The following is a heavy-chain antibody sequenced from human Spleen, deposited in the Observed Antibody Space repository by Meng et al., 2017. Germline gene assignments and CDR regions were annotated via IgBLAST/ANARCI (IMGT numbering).Heavy chain of an antibody. J-gene: IGHJ4*02. CDR3: AKGGRYSSGYDS. V-gene: IGHV3-30-3*01. Sequence: QGQLVESGGGVGQPVGSLSFSCAASGFTFSSCAMHWVRQAPGEGLGCVAVISPDGTRAYYADSVNGRFTISRDNSKSTLFLQMNSLRAEDTAVYYCAKGGRYSSGYDSWGQGTLVTVSS. CDR2: ISPDGTRA. CDR1: GFTFSSCA. D-gene: IGHD6-19*01.